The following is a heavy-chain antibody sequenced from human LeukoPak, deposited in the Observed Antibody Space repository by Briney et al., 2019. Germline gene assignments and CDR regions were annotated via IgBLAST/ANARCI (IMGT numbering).Heavy chain of an antibody. CDR1: GGSISSYY. V-gene: IGHV4-59*08. D-gene: IGHD5-18*01. J-gene: IGHJ4*02. CDR2: IYYSGST. CDR3: ARHAQLWYYFDY. Sequence: SETLSLTCTVPGGSISSYYWSWIRQPPGKGLEWIGYIYYSGSTNYNPSLKSRVTISVDTSKNQFSLKLSSVTAADTAVYYCARHAQLWYYFDYWGQGTLVTVSS.